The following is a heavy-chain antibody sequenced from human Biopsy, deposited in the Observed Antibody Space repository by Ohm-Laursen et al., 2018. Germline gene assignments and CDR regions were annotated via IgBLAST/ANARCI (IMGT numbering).Heavy chain of an antibody. CDR3: ARGDYFDSNGYFWSDP. Sequence: SQTLSLTCAVSGGSISSGGSYWSRIRQRPGKGLEWIGYIFNSANTYYNPSPKNLITISGDTSKNQFSLKLNSVTAADTAVYYCARGDYFDSNGYFWSDPWGQGTLVTVSS. CDR2: IFNSANT. D-gene: IGHD3-22*01. V-gene: IGHV4-31*01. J-gene: IGHJ5*02. CDR1: GGSISSGGSY.